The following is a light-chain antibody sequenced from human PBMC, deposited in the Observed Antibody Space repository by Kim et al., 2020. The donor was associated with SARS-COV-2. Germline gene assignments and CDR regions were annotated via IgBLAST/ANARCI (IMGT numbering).Light chain of an antibody. CDR1: QYISSS. CDR2: DAS. V-gene: IGKV1-33*01. J-gene: IGKJ2*01. Sequence: DIQMTQSPSSLSASVGDRVTISCQASQYISSSLNWYQQRPGKAPKLLIFDASNLETAVPSRFSGRGSGTDFTFTISGLQPEDIATYYCQQFETVPYTFGQGTKLEI. CDR3: QQFETVPYT.